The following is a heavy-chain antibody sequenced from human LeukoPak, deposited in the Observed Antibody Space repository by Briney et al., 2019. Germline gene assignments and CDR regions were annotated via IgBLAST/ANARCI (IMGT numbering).Heavy chain of an antibody. CDR3: ATLTTEYYYYYGMDV. D-gene: IGHD4-11*01. Sequence: SVKVSCKASGGTFSSYAICWVRQAPGQGLEWMGGIIPIFGTANYAQKFQGRVTITADESTSTAYMELSSLRSEDTAVYYCATLTTEYYYYYGMDVWGQGTTVTVSS. CDR1: GGTFSSYA. CDR2: IIPIFGTA. V-gene: IGHV1-69*01. J-gene: IGHJ6*02.